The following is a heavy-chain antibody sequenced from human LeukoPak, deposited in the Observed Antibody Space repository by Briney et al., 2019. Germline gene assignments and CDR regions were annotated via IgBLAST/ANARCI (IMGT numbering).Heavy chain of an antibody. J-gene: IGHJ4*02. CDR3: AKDHSRGYSHGPFDF. Sequence: GSLRLSCAASGFTLSSYGTHWVRQAPGKGLEWVAFIKYDGSNKYYADSVKGRFTISRDNSRNTVRLQMNSLRGEDTAVYSCAKDHSRGYSHGPFDFWGQGTLVTVSS. D-gene: IGHD5-18*01. CDR1: GFTLSSYG. V-gene: IGHV3-30*02. CDR2: IKYDGSNK.